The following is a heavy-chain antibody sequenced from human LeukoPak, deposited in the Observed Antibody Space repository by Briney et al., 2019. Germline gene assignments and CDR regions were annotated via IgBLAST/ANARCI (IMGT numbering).Heavy chain of an antibody. CDR1: GGSISSGDYY. CDR3: ASDTNYYGSDY. J-gene: IGHJ4*02. CDR2: IYYSGST. V-gene: IGHV4-30-4*01. D-gene: IGHD3-10*01. Sequence: PSETLSLTRTVSGGSISSGDYYWSWIRQPPGKGLEWIGYIYYSGSTYYNPSLKSRVTISVDTSKNQFSLKLSSVTAADTAVYYCASDTNYYGSDYWGQGTLVTVSS.